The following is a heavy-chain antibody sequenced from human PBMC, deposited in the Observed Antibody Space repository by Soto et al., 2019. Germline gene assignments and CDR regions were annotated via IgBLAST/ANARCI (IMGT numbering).Heavy chain of an antibody. J-gene: IGHJ4*02. CDR2: ISYDGVNE. CDR1: EFTFSNFA. V-gene: IGHV3-30*18. CDR3: AKDNAYSTSTSCYSRSSVLDY. Sequence: QVQLVESGGGVVQPGRSLRVSCTASEFTFSNFAMHWVRQAPGKGLEWVAVISYDGVNESYADSVKGRFTISRDNSENKLYLEMSSLRTEDTAVYYCAKDNAYSTSTSCYSRSSVLDYWGQGTLVTVSS. D-gene: IGHD2-2*01.